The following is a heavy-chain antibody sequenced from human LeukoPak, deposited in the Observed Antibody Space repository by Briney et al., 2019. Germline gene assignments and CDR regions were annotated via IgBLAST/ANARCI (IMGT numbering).Heavy chain of an antibody. CDR1: GGSISSGDYY. V-gene: IGHV4-30-4*01. Sequence: ASQTLSLTCTVSGGSISSGDYYWSWIRQPPGKGLEWIGYIYYSGSTYYNPSLKSRVTISVDTSKDQLSLKLSSVTAADTAVYYCARYRGHSGYGERDYYYGMDVWGQGTTVTVSS. CDR3: ARYRGHSGYGERDYYYGMDV. CDR2: IYYSGST. J-gene: IGHJ6*02. D-gene: IGHD5-12*01.